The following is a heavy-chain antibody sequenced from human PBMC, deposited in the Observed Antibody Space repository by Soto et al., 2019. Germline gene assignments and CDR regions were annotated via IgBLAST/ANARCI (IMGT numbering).Heavy chain of an antibody. Sequence: QLQQWGAGLLKPSETLSLTCVVSGGSFSTYYYNWIRQSPGKGLEWIGEINHSGDSNYSPSLKSRVTMSLDTSKNQFSLKLTSVTAADPAVYYCARGGSNDWQVALDIWGQGTMVTVSS. V-gene: IGHV4-34*01. CDR1: GGSFSTYY. J-gene: IGHJ3*02. CDR3: ARGGSNDWQVALDI. D-gene: IGHD3-9*01. CDR2: INHSGDS.